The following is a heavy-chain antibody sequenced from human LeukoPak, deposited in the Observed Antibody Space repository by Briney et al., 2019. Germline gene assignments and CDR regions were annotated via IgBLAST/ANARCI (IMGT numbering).Heavy chain of an antibody. Sequence: ASVKVSCKASGYTFTGYYMHWVRQAPGQGPEWMGWINPHSGGTNYAQKFQGRVTMTRDTSISTAYMELSTLRSDDTAVYYCLRVESRSGWFPADYWGQGTLVTVSS. J-gene: IGHJ4*02. CDR2: INPHSGGT. CDR1: GYTFTGYY. D-gene: IGHD6-19*01. V-gene: IGHV1-2*02. CDR3: LRVESRSGWFPADY.